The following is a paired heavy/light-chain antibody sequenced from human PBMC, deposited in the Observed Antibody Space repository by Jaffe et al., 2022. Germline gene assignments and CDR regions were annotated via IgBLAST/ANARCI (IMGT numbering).Heavy chain of an antibody. Sequence: EVQLVQSGAEVKKPGESLKISCKGSGYSFTTYWIGWVRQMPGRGLEWMGIIYPDDSRTRYSPSFQGQVTMSADKSISTAYLQWSSLKASDTAMYYCVRHGTYYYYMDVWGKGTTVTVSS. CDR1: GYSFTTYW. CDR3: VRHGTYYYYMDV. J-gene: IGHJ6*03. D-gene: IGHD1-26*01. CDR2: IYPDDSRT. V-gene: IGHV5-51*01.
Light chain of an antibody. V-gene: IGKV3-20*01. CDR3: QQYDSSVTWT. J-gene: IGKJ1*01. CDR2: GAS. CDR1: QSISSSY. Sequence: EIVLTQSPGTLSLSPGERATLSCRASQSISSSYLAWYQQKHGQAPRLLIYGASTRATGIPDRFSGSGSGTDFTLTISRLEPEDFAVYFCQQYDSSVTWTFGQGTKVEIK.